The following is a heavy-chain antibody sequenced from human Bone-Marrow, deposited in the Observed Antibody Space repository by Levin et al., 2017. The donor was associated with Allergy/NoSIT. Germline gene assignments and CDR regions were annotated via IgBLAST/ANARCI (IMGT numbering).Heavy chain of an antibody. V-gene: IGHV3-74*01. Sequence: LSLTCVVSGLSFRSNWMHWVRQIPGKGLVWVAHISGDGSDTAYGDAVEGRFTISRDNGRNTLFLQMNSLRVEDTAIYYCSNTLFSGVSNYWGRGTLVTVSS. D-gene: IGHD2-15*01. CDR3: SNTLFSGVSNY. CDR2: ISGDGSDT. J-gene: IGHJ4*01. CDR1: GLSFRSNW.